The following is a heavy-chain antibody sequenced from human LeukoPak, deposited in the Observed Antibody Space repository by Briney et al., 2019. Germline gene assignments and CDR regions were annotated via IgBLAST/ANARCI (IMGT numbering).Heavy chain of an antibody. D-gene: IGHD6-13*01. CDR3: ASRIAAAGTSHYYYGMDV. CDR1: GGSFSGYY. J-gene: IGHJ6*02. CDR2: INHSGKT. Sequence: SETLSLTCAVYGGSFSGYYWSWMRQPPGKGLEWIGEINHSGKTNYNPSLKSRVTISVDTSKNQFSLKLSSVTAADTAVYYCASRIAAAGTSHYYYGMDVWGQGTTVTVSS. V-gene: IGHV4-34*01.